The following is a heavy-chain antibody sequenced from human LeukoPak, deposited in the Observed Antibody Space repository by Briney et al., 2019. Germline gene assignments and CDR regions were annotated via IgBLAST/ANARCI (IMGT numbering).Heavy chain of an antibody. Sequence: GGSLRLSCVASGFGFSSRGMHWVRQAPGKGLEWVAVISHDGNSKYYSDSVKGRFTVSRDNSKSTLFLQMNSLRAEDTAVYYCAILRLETQGAYWGQGTLVTVSS. J-gene: IGHJ4*02. V-gene: IGHV3-30*03. CDR2: ISHDGNSK. D-gene: IGHD3-16*01. CDR3: AILRLETQGAY. CDR1: GFGFSSRG.